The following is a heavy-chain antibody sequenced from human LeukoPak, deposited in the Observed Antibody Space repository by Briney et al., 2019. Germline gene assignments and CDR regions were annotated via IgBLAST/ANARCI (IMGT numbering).Heavy chain of an antibody. CDR2: IYYSGST. CDR1: SGSISSYY. CDR3: ARHHADYYDSSGYRPDDAFDI. J-gene: IGHJ3*02. D-gene: IGHD3-22*01. V-gene: IGHV4-59*08. Sequence: SETLSLTCTVSSGSISSYYWSWIRQPPGKGREWIGYIYYSGSTNYNPSLKSRVTISVDASKNQFSLKLSSVTAADTAVYYCARHHADYYDSSGYRPDDAFDIWGQGTMVTVSS.